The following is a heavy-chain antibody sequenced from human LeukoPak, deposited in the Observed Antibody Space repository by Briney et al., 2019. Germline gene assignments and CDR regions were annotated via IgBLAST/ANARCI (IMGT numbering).Heavy chain of an antibody. CDR1: GGSISSYY. CDR3: ARHEADYDFWSGLGPTLRLSP. J-gene: IGHJ5*02. Sequence: PSETLSLTCTVSGGSISSYYWSWLRQPPGEGREWIGYIYYSGSTNYNPSLKSRVTISVDTSKNQFSLKLSSVTAADTAVYYCARHEADYDFWSGLGPTLRLSPWGQGTLVTVSS. CDR2: IYYSGST. D-gene: IGHD3-3*01. V-gene: IGHV4-59*08.